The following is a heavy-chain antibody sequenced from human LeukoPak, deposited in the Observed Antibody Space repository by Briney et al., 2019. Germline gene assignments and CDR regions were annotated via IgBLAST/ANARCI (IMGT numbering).Heavy chain of an antibody. CDR1: GYTFTSYY. J-gene: IGHJ6*02. CDR3: ARDPRRSYGGGTYGMDV. V-gene: IGHV1-46*01. D-gene: IGHD3-16*01. CDR2: INPSGGST. Sequence: ASVKVSCKASGYTFTSYYMHWVRQAPGQGREWMGIINPSGGSTSYAQKFQGRVTMTRDTSTSTVYMELSSLRSEDTAVYYCARDPRRSYGGGTYGMDVWGQGTTVTVSS.